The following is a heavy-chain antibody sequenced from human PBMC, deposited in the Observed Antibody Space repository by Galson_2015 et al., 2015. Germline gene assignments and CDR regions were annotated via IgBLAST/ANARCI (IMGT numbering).Heavy chain of an antibody. D-gene: IGHD1-26*01. Sequence: SVKVSCKASGGTFSSYTISWVRQAPGQGLEWMGRIIPILGIANYAQKFQGRVTITADKSTSTAYVELSSLRSEDTAVYYCAREWDRSKAFDIWGQGTMVTVSS. CDR3: AREWDRSKAFDI. J-gene: IGHJ3*02. V-gene: IGHV1-69*04. CDR2: IIPILGIA. CDR1: GGTFSSYT.